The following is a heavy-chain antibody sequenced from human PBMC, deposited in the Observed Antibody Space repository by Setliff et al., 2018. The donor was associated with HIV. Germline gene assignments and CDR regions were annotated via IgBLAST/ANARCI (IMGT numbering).Heavy chain of an antibody. D-gene: IGHD3-10*01. J-gene: IGHJ4*02. Sequence: PSETLSLTCAVYGGSFSGYYWSWIRQPPGKGLEWIGEINHSGSTNYNPSLKSRVTISVDTSKNQFSLKLSSVTAADTAVYYCARRSGSYHHGFDYWGQGTLVTVSS. V-gene: IGHV4-34*01. CDR3: ARRSGSYHHGFDY. CDR1: GGSFSGYY. CDR2: INHSGST.